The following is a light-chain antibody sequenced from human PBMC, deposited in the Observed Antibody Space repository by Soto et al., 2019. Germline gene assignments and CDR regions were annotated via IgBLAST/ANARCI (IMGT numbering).Light chain of an antibody. CDR2: GAS. CDR3: QQYNNWPPWT. J-gene: IGKJ1*01. V-gene: IGKV3-15*01. Sequence: EIVMTQSPATLSVSPGERATLSCRASQSVSSNLAWYQQKPGQAPRLLIYGASTRATSIPARFSGSGSGTAFTHTISSLPSEDFAVYYCQQYNNWPPWTFGQGTKVEIK. CDR1: QSVSSN.